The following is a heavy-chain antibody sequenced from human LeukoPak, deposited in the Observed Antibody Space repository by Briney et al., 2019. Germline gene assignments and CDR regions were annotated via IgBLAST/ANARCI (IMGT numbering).Heavy chain of an antibody. J-gene: IGHJ6*03. Sequence: GGSLRLSCAASGFTFSSYSMNWVRQAPRKGLEWVSYICSSSSTIYYADSVKGRFTISRDNAKNSLYLQMNSLRDEDTAVYYCARDRGPGWELQPGGMDVWRKGTTVTVSS. CDR1: GFTFSSYS. CDR3: ARDRGPGWELQPGGMDV. D-gene: IGHD1-26*01. V-gene: IGHV3-48*02. CDR2: ICSSSSTI.